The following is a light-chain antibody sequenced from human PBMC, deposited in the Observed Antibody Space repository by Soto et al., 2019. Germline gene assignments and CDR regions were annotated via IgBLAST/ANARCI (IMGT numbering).Light chain of an antibody. CDR1: QGISSW. J-gene: IGKJ1*01. Sequence: DIQMTQSPSSVSASVGDRVTITCRASQGISSWLAWYQQKPGKAPKLLIYGASSLQSGVPSRFSGSGSGTDYTLTITILQAEYSATYYCQQANTVPPWTFGQGTKVEIK. V-gene: IGKV1-12*01. CDR2: GAS. CDR3: QQANTVPPWT.